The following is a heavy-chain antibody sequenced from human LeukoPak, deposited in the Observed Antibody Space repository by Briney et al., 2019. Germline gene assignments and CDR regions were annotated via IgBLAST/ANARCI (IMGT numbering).Heavy chain of an antibody. CDR3: ARGSYYAPYYFDY. CDR2: ISSGSNTI. D-gene: IGHD1-26*01. V-gene: IGHV3-48*02. J-gene: IGHJ4*02. CDR1: GFTFRRYS. Sequence: GGSLRLSCAASGFTFRRYSMNWVRQAPGKGLEWLSYISSGSNTIFYADSVKGRFTISRDNAKNSLFLQVNSLRDEDTAVYYCARGSYYAPYYFDYWGQGTLVTVSS.